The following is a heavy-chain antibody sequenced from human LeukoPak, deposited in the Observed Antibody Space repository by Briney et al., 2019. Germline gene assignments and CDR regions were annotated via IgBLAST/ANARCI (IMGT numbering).Heavy chain of an antibody. CDR3: AKVWFGDWYYYYYMDV. V-gene: IGHV3-23*01. CDR1: GFTFSSYA. Sequence: PGGSLRLSCAASGFTFSSYAMSWVRQAPGKGLEWVSAISGSGGSTYYADSVKGRFTISRDNSKNTLYLQMNSLRAEDTAVYYCAKVWFGDWYYYYYMDVWGEGTTVTVSS. CDR2: ISGSGGST. J-gene: IGHJ6*03. D-gene: IGHD3-10*01.